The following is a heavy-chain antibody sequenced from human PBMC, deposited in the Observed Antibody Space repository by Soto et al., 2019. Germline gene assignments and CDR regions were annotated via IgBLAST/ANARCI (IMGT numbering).Heavy chain of an antibody. V-gene: IGHV1-69*14. CDR3: AGGHEYGGNSDAFDL. D-gene: IGHD4-17*01. J-gene: IGHJ3*01. CDR2: ILPVFGTA. Sequence: QVHLVQSGAEVKKPGSSVKVSCKASGGTFSTSSINWLRQAPGQRPEWMGNILPVFGTADYAQKFRDRVTITADKSTNTAYMELRSLFSEAAAVYYCAGGHEYGGNSDAFDLWGQGTVVTVSS. CDR1: GGTFSTSS.